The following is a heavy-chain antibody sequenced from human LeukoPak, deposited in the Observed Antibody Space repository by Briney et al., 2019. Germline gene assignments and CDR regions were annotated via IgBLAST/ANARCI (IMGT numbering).Heavy chain of an antibody. J-gene: IGHJ6*02. V-gene: IGHV4-39*07. D-gene: IGHD5-18*01. CDR3: ARVRSGGYSYGPRSRYYGMDV. CDR2: IYYSGST. CDR1: GGSISSSSYY. Sequence: SETLSLTCTVSGGSISSSSYYWGWIRQPPGKGLEWIGSIYYSGSTYYNPSLKSRVTISVDTSKNQFSLKLSSVTAADTAVYYCARVRSGGYSYGPRSRYYGMDVWGQGTTVTVSS.